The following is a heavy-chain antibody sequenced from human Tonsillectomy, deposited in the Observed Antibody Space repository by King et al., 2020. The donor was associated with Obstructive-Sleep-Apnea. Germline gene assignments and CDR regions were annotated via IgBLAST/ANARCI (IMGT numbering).Heavy chain of an antibody. CDR3: AKGYYVWGSYRRDAFDI. CDR1: GFPFVDYS. Sequence: VQLVEAGGGLVQPGRSLRLSFAAPGFPFVDYSMPWVPQAPGEGLEWVLGIWLYSGRICYAGSVKGRFTISRDKAKNSLYLQMNSLRAEDTALYYCAKGYYVWGSYRRDAFDIWGQGTMVTVSS. D-gene: IGHD3-16*02. CDR2: IWLYSGRI. J-gene: IGHJ3*02. V-gene: IGHV3-9*01.